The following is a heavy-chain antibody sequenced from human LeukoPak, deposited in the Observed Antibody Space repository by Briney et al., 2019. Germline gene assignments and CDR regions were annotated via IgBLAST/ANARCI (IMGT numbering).Heavy chain of an antibody. D-gene: IGHD1/OR15-1a*01. CDR2: INSDGSST. Sequence: PGGSLRLSCAVSGFTFSNYWLYWVRQAPGKRLVWVARINSDGSSTTYADSVEGRFTISSDNTKSMLHLQMHSLRVDDSAVYFCTRTKTTADWYFDLWGRGTLVTVSS. J-gene: IGHJ2*01. V-gene: IGHV3-74*01. CDR1: GFTFSNYW. CDR3: TRTKTTADWYFDL.